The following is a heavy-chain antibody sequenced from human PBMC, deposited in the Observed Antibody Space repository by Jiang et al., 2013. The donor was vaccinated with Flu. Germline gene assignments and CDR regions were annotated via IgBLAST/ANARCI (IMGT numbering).Heavy chain of an antibody. D-gene: IGHD2-15*01. CDR2: FSSSSSYI. Sequence: AASGFTFSSYSMNWVRQAPGKGVEWVSSFSSSSSYIYYADSVKGRFTISRDNAKNSLYLQMNSLRAEDTAVYYCARVTGYCSGGSCYSAFDIWGQGTMVTVSS. J-gene: IGHJ3*02. V-gene: IGHV3-21*01. CDR1: GFTFSSYS. CDR3: ARVTGYCSGGSCYSAFDI.